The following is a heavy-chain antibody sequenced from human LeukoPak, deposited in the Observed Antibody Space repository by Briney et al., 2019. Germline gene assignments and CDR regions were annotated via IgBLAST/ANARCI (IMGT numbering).Heavy chain of an antibody. CDR1: GYTFTSYD. D-gene: IGHD3-3*01. CDR2: MNPNSGNT. V-gene: IGHV1-8*01. J-gene: IGHJ6*02. Sequence: GASVKVSCKASGYTFTSYDINWVRQAPGQGLEWMGWMNPNSGNTGYAQKFQGRVTMTRNTSISTAYMELSSLRSEDTAVYYCARGQFLEWLLPGDYYYGMDVWGQGTTVTVSS. CDR3: ARGQFLEWLLPGDYYYGMDV.